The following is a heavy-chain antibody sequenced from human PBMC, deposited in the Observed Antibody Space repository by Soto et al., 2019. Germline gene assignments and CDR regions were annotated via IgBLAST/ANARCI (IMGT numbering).Heavy chain of an antibody. D-gene: IGHD3-10*01. J-gene: IGHJ4*02. CDR1: GGSISSGGYY. CDR3: AGQGFITMVRGADVYFDY. Sequence: QVQLQESGPGLVKPSQTLSLTCTVSGGSISSGGYYWSWIRQHPGKGLGWIGDIYYSGSTYYNPSLKSRVTISVDTSKNQFSLKLSSVTAADTAVYYCAGQGFITMVRGADVYFDYWGQGTLVTVSS. CDR2: IYYSGST. V-gene: IGHV4-31*03.